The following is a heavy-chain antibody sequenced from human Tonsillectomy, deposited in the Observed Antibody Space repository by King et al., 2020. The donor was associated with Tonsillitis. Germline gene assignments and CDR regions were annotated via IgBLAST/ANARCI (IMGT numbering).Heavy chain of an antibody. Sequence: VQLVESGAEVKKPGASVKVSCKASGYTFTSYGISWVRQAPGQGLEWMGWISAYNGNTNYAQKLQGRVTMTTDTSTSTAYMELRSLRSDDTAVYYCARPITPEDIVVVVAAPYFDYWGQGTLVTVSS. D-gene: IGHD2-15*01. CDR2: ISAYNGNT. V-gene: IGHV1-18*01. J-gene: IGHJ4*02. CDR1: GYTFTSYG. CDR3: ARPITPEDIVVVVAAPYFDY.